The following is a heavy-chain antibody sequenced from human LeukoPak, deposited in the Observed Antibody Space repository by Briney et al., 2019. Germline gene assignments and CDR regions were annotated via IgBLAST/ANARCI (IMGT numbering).Heavy chain of an antibody. J-gene: IGHJ6*02. D-gene: IGHD5-12*01. CDR2: ISSSSSYI. V-gene: IGHV3-21*01. Sequence: GGSLRLSCAASGFTFSSYSMNWVRQAPGKGLEWVSSISSSSSYIYYADSVKGRFTISRDNAKNSLYLQMNSLRAEDTAVYYCARDWSGYSGYENYYYGMDVWGQGTTVTVS. CDR3: ARDWSGYSGYENYYYGMDV. CDR1: GFTFSSYS.